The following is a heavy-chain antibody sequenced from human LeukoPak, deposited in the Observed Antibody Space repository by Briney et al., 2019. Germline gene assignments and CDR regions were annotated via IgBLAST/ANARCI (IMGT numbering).Heavy chain of an antibody. V-gene: IGHV3-7*01. CDR2: MNRDGSEK. J-gene: IGHJ6*02. D-gene: IGHD3-16*01. CDR1: GFTFSNYW. CDR3: ARDGGVIRFGGQDV. Sequence: GGSQRLSCAASGFTFSNYWMSWVRQAPGKGLEWVANMNRDGSEKYYVDSVKGRFTISRDNAKNSLYLQMNSLRVEDTAVYYCARDGGVIRFGGQDVWGQGTTVTVS.